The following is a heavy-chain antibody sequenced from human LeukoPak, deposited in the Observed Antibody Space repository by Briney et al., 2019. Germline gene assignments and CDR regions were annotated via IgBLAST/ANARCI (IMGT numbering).Heavy chain of an antibody. CDR2: GEST. Sequence: SETLSLTCTVSGGSIRSASYHWGWIRQPPGKGLEWIGYGESTNYNSSLRSRVTISVDRSKSQFSLQLRSLTVADTAVYYCARDQGPAAIGGYWGQGTLVTVSS. V-gene: IGHV4-39*07. CDR3: ARDQGPAAIGGY. CDR1: GGSIRSASYH. D-gene: IGHD2-2*01. J-gene: IGHJ4*02.